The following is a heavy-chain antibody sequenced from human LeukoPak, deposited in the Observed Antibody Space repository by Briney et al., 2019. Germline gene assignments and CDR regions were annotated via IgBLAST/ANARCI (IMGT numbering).Heavy chain of an antibody. D-gene: IGHD5-24*01. CDR3: AKTRERENAFDI. V-gene: IGHV3-23*01. CDR2: ISGSGGST. Sequence: GGSLRLSCAASGFTFSSYAMSWVRQAPGKGLEWVSAISGSGGSTYYADTVKGRFTISRDNSKNTLYLQMNSLRAEDTAVYYCAKTRERENAFDIWGQGTMVTVSS. CDR1: GFTFSSYA. J-gene: IGHJ3*02.